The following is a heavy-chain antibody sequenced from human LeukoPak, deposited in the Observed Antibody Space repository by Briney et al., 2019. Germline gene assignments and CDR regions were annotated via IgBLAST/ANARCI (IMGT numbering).Heavy chain of an antibody. J-gene: IGHJ4*02. Sequence: PSETLSLTCTVSGGSISSYYWSWIRQPAGKGLEWIGRIYTSGSTNYNPSLKSRVTMSVDTSKDQFSLELTSVTAADTAVYYCARDDRWSGLDYWGPGTLVTVSS. CDR2: IYTSGST. CDR3: ARDDRWSGLDY. CDR1: GGSISSYY. D-gene: IGHD4-23*01. V-gene: IGHV4-4*07.